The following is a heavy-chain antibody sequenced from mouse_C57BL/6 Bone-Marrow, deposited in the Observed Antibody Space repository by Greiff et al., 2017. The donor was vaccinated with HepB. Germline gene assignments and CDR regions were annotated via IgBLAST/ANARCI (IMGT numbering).Heavy chain of an antibody. V-gene: IGHV5-17*01. D-gene: IGHD1-1*01. J-gene: IGHJ2*01. CDR3: ARDITTVVAPYYFDY. CDR1: GFTFSDYG. CDR2: ISSGSSTI. Sequence: EVKVVESGGGLVKPGGSLKLSCAASGFTFSDYGMHWVRQAPEKGLEWVAYISSGSSTIYYADTVKGRFTISRDNAKNTLFLQMTSLRSEDTAMYYCARDITTVVAPYYFDYWGQGTTLTVSS.